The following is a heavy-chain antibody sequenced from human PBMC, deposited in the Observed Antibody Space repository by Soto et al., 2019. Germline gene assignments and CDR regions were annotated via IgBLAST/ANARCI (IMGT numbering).Heavy chain of an antibody. CDR1: GFTFSSYG. V-gene: IGHV3-30*03. Sequence: QVQLVESGGGVDQPGRSLRLSCAASGFTFSSYGMHWVRQAPGKGLEWVALISFDGSNTYYADSVKGRFTISRDNSQNTLYLQMHSLRAEDTSLYYCGAGQFFSDYWGQGALVTVSS. CDR2: ISFDGSNT. D-gene: IGHD6-19*01. J-gene: IGHJ4*02. CDR3: GAGQFFSDY.